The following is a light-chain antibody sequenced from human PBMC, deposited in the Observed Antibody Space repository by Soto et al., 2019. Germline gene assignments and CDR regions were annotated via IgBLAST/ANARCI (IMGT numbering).Light chain of an antibody. CDR3: QQYGSSRT. J-gene: IGKJ1*01. CDR2: GAS. V-gene: IGKV3-20*01. Sequence: EIVLTQSPGTLSLSPGERATLSCRASQSVSSSYLAWYQQKPGQAPRLLIYGASSRATGIPDRVSGSGSGTDFTVTISRLEPEGFAVYYCQQYGSSRTFGQGTKVEIK. CDR1: QSVSSSY.